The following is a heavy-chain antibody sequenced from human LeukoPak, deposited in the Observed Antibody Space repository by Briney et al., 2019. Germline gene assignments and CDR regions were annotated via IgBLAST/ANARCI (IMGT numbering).Heavy chain of an antibody. Sequence: PSETLSLTCTVSGGSISSTSYYWGWIRQPPGKGLEWIGSIFYSGSTYYNPSLKSRVTISVDTSKNQFSLKLSSVTAADTAVYYCARRSWGNYCMDVWGKGTTVIVSS. J-gene: IGHJ6*03. V-gene: IGHV4-39*01. CDR2: IFYSGST. CDR1: GGSISSTSYY. D-gene: IGHD3-16*01. CDR3: ARRSWGNYCMDV.